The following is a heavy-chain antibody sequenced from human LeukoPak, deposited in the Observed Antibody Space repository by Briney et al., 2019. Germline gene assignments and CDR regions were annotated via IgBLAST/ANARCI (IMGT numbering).Heavy chain of an antibody. CDR2: ISYDGSNK. V-gene: IGHV3-30*04. D-gene: IGHD4-17*01. Sequence: GGSLRLSCAASGFTFSSYAMHWVRQAPGKGLEWVAVISYDGSNKYYADSVKGRFTISRGNSKNTLYLQMNSLRAEDTAVYYCARSATTPGTIDYWGQGTLVTVSS. CDR1: GFTFSSYA. CDR3: ARSATTPGTIDY. J-gene: IGHJ4*02.